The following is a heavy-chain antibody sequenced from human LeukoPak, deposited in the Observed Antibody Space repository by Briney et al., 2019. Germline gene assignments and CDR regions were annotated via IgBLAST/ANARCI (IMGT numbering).Heavy chain of an antibody. V-gene: IGHV1-18*01. J-gene: IGHJ4*02. D-gene: IGHD3-16*02. CDR1: GYTFTSYG. CDR3: ARLVLRLGELSHFDY. Sequence: ASAKVSCKASGYTFTSYGISWVRQAPGQGLEWMGWISAYNGNTNYAQKLQGRVTMTTDTSTSTAYMELRSLRSDDTAVYYCARLVLRLGELSHFDYWGQGTLVTVSS. CDR2: ISAYNGNT.